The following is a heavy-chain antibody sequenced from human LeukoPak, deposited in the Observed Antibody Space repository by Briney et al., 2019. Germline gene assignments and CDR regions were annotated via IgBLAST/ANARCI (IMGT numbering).Heavy chain of an antibody. CDR3: AKDRSGSYSQGLDY. CDR1: GFTFIDYA. CDR2: VSGSGSST. V-gene: IGHV3-23*01. D-gene: IGHD1-26*01. Sequence: GGSLRLSCAASGFTFIDYAVSWVRQAPGKGLEWVSSVSGSGSSTFYAASVKGRLTTSRDNSKNTLYLQMNSLTAEDTAVYYCAKDRSGSYSQGLDYWGQGTLVTVSS. J-gene: IGHJ4*02.